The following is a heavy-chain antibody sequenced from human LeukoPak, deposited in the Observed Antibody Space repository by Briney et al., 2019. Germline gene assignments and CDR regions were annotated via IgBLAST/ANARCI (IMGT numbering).Heavy chain of an antibody. Sequence: SETLSLTCTVSGGSISSSSYYWGWIRQPPGEGLEWIGSIYYSGSTNYNPSLKSRVTISVDTSKNQFSLKLSSVTAADTAVYYCARSYYDILTGYSELYYFDYWGQGTLVTVSS. V-gene: IGHV4-39*07. CDR2: IYYSGST. D-gene: IGHD3-9*01. CDR1: GGSISSSSYY. CDR3: ARSYYDILTGYSELYYFDY. J-gene: IGHJ4*02.